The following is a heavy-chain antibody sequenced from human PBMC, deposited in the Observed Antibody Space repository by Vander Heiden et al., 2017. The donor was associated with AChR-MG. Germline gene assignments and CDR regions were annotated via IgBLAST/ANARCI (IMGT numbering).Heavy chain of an antibody. CDR2: IIPIFGTA. J-gene: IGHJ4*02. Sequence: QVQLVPSGAEVKKPGSSVKVSCKASGGTFSSYAISWVRQAPGQGLEWMGGIIPIFGTANYAQKFRGRVTITADESTSTAYMELSSLRSEDTAVYYCARGGHYYDSSGYYSFDYWGQGTLVTVSS. CDR1: GGTFSSYA. D-gene: IGHD3-22*01. CDR3: ARGGHYYDSSGYYSFDY. V-gene: IGHV1-69*01.